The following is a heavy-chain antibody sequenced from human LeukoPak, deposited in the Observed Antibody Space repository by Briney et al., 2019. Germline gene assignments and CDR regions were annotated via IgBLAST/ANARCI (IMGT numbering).Heavy chain of an antibody. CDR2: IIPIFGTA. D-gene: IGHD2-2*01. V-gene: IGHV1-69*13. Sequence: GASVKVSCKASGGIFSSYAISWVRQAPGQGLEWMGGIIPIFGTANYAQKFQGRVTITADESTSTAYMELSSLRSEDTAVYYCARVGSGFCSSTSCLFPWWFDPWGQGTLVTVSS. J-gene: IGHJ5*02. CDR3: ARVGSGFCSSTSCLFPWWFDP. CDR1: GGIFSSYA.